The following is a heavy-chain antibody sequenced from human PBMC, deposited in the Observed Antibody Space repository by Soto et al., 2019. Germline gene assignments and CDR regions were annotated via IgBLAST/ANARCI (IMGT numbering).Heavy chain of an antibody. V-gene: IGHV3-30-3*01. Sequence: QVQLVESGGGVVQPGRSLTIFCTASGFTFKHNAMHWIRQAPAKGLEWVADISYDGSTKNYADSVKGRFTISRDNSKNTLSLQMSALKGEDTATYYCAREGIAEWSPNDYDFWGQGTLVAVSS. J-gene: IGHJ4*02. D-gene: IGHD6-13*01. CDR3: AREGIAEWSPNDYDF. CDR2: ISYDGSTK. CDR1: GFTFKHNA.